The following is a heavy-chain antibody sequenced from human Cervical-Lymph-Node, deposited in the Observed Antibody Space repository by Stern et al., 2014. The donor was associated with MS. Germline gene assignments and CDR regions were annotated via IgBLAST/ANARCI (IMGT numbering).Heavy chain of an antibody. CDR1: GFSFSDYY. CDR3: ARVRRRHYFDH. CDR2: ISGSGGII. Sequence: MQLVESGGDLVTPTGSLRLSCAASGFSFSDYYMSWIRQAPGKGLEWLSYISGSGGIIYYADSVKGRFTISRDNAKKSLYLQMNSLRVDDTAIYFCARVRRRHYFDHWGQGTLVTVSS. J-gene: IGHJ4*02. V-gene: IGHV3-11*01.